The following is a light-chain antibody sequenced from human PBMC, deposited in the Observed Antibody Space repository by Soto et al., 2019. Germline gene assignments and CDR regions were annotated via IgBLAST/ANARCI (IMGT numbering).Light chain of an antibody. J-gene: IGKJ1*01. Sequence: EIGVTQSPGTLSLSPGERATLSCRASQSVRSNFLAWYQQKPGQAPRLLIYGASNRATGIPDRFSGSGSGTDFTLTITRLEPEDFAMYYCQRYDSFRTFGQGTKVDIK. CDR2: GAS. V-gene: IGKV3-20*01. CDR3: QRYDSFRT. CDR1: QSVRSNF.